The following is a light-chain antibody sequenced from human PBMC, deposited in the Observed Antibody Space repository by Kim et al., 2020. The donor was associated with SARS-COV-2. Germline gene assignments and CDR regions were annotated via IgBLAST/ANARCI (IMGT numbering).Light chain of an antibody. V-gene: IGLV2-14*03. J-gene: IGLJ2*01. CDR2: VVT. CDR1: SSDVGNYNY. CDR3: CSYASSGTLI. Sequence: GQAITISSTGTSSDVGNYNYVTWYQHHPGEAPKVMIYVVTKRPSGVSNRFFGSKSGNTASLTISGLQTEDEAHYYCCSYASSGTLIFGGGTQLTVL.